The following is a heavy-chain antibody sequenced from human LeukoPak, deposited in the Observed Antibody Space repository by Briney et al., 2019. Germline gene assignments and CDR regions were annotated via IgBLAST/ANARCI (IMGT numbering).Heavy chain of an antibody. CDR3: ARFHSSSWSPRFDY. CDR1: GGTFSSYG. CDR2: ISAYNGNT. D-gene: IGHD6-13*01. Sequence: ASVKVSCKASGGTFSSYGISWVRQAPGQGLEWMGWISAYNGNTNYAQKLQGRVTMTTDTSTSTAYMELRSLRSDDTAVYYCARFHSSSWSPRFDYWGQGTLVTVSS. J-gene: IGHJ4*02. V-gene: IGHV1-18*01.